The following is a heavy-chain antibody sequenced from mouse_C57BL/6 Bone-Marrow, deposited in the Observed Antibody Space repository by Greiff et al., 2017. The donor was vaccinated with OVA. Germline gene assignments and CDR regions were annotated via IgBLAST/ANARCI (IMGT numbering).Heavy chain of an antibody. D-gene: IGHD2-1*01. CDR1: GYTFTSYW. V-gene: IGHV1-55*01. J-gene: IGHJ1*03. CDR2: IYPGSGST. Sequence: QVQLQQPGAELVKPGASVKMSCKASGYTFTSYWITWVKQRPGQGLEWIGDIYPGSGSTNYNEKFKSKATLTVDTSSSTAYMQLSSLTSEDSAVYYCARGVYGMWYFDVWGTGTTVTVSS. CDR3: ARGVYGMWYFDV.